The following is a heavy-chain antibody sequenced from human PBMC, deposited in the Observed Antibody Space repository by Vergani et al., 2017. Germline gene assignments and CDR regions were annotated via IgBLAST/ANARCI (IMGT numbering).Heavy chain of an antibody. CDR1: GYSFTSYW. J-gene: IGHJ4*02. CDR2: IYPGDSDT. V-gene: IGHV5-51*01. Sequence: EVQLVQSGAEVKKPGESLKISCKGSGYSFTSYWIGWVRQMPGKGLEWMGIIYPGDSDTRYSPSFQGQVTISADKSISTAYLQWSSPKASDTAMYYCARHQYPGYCSGGSCYVGGIDYWGQGTLVTVSS. D-gene: IGHD2-15*01. CDR3: ARHQYPGYCSGGSCYVGGIDY.